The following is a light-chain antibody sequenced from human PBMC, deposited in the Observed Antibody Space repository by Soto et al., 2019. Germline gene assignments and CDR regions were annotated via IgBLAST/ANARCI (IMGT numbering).Light chain of an antibody. CDR1: QSVSSSS. CDR3: QQYASSTGT. CDR2: DTS. J-gene: IGKJ1*01. Sequence: EIVLTQSPGTLSLSPGERATLSCRASQSVSSSSLAWYQQKPGQAPRLLLYDTSSRATGIPDRFRGSGSGTDFTLTISRLEPEDFAVYYCQQYASSTGTFGQGTKVEI. V-gene: IGKV3-20*01.